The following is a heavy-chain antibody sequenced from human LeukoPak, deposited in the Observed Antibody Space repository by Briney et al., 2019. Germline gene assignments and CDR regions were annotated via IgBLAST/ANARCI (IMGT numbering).Heavy chain of an antibody. V-gene: IGHV4-61*02. CDR2: IYTSGGT. CDR1: GGSITNLDYY. D-gene: IGHD3-10*01. J-gene: IGHJ3*02. CDR3: AGRGSSSGTFDI. Sequence: SQTLSLTCTVSGGSITNLDYYWAWFRQPAGKRLEWIGRIYTSGGTNYNPSLKSRVTMSVDRSKNEISLHLASLTAADTALYYCAGRGSSSGTFDIWGPGTFVTVSS.